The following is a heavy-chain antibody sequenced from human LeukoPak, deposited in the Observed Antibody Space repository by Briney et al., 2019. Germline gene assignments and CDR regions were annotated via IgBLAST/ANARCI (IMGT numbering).Heavy chain of an antibody. D-gene: IGHD4-11*01. V-gene: IGHV3-23*01. CDR2: IDASGAYT. CDR1: GFTFSTYP. CDR3: AKDGHRFWTTVTHSDY. J-gene: IGHJ4*02. Sequence: GGSLRLSCAASGFTFSTYPMGWVRQAPGKGLEWVSSIDASGAYTYYADSVKGRFTISRDNSKNTLYLQMNTLRAEDTAVYSCAKDGHRFWTTVTHSDYWGQGTLVTVSS.